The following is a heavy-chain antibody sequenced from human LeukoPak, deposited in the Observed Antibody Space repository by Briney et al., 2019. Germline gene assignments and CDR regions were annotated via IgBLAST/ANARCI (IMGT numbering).Heavy chain of an antibody. CDR3: ARSYGGNWFDP. V-gene: IGHV3-7*01. J-gene: IGHJ5*02. D-gene: IGHD4-23*01. CDR2: IKQDGREK. Sequence: GGSLRLSCAASGFTFSSYWMSWVSQAPGKGLEWVANIKQDGREKYYVDSVKGRFSISRDNAKNSLYLQMNSLRAEDTAVYYCARSYGGNWFDPWGQGTLVTVSS. CDR1: GFTFSSYW.